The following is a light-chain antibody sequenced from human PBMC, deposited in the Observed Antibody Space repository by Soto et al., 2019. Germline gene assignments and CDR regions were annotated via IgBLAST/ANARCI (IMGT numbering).Light chain of an antibody. CDR3: QNFNSFSQT. Sequence: DIQMTQSPSTLSASVGDRVTITCRASQSISTWLAWYQQKPGSAPKLLIYDDFNLESGVPSRFSGSGSGTEFTLTISSLQPDDFATYYCQNFNSFSQTFGQGTKVDIK. V-gene: IGKV1-5*01. CDR2: DDF. J-gene: IGKJ1*01. CDR1: QSISTW.